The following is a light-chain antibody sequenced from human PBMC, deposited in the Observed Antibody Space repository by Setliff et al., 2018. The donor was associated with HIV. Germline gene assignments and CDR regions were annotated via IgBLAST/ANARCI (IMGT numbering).Light chain of an antibody. Sequence: SDIGGYNYVSWYQQHPGKAPKLLIYDITKRPSGVPDRFSGFKSGNTASLTISGLQAEDEADYYCCSYAGNYVFVFGGGTKVTVL. J-gene: IGLJ1*01. CDR2: DIT. CDR3: CSYAGNYVFV. V-gene: IGLV2-11*03. CDR1: SDIGGYNY.